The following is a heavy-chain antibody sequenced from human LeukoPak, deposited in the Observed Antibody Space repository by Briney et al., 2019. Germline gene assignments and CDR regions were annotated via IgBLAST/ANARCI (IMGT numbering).Heavy chain of an antibody. CDR1: GGSISSYS. CDR3: ARDVHTALVTGGFDL. V-gene: IGHV4-59*01. J-gene: IGHJ2*01. CDR2: LYYRGSS. Sequence: SETLSLTCTVSGGSISSYSWSWIRQPPGKGLEWICYLYYRGSSNYNPSLKSRVTISVDTSKHQFSLKLTSVTAADTAVYYCARDVHTALVTGGFDLWGRGTLVTVSS. D-gene: IGHD5-18*01.